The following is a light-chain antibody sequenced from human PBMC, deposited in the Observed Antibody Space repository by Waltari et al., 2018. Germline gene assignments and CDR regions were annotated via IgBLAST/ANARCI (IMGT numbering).Light chain of an antibody. Sequence: QSALTQPPSASGSPGQSVTLSCTGTSSDVGGYNYVSWYHQHPGKAPKPMIYEVSKRPSGVPERFSCSKSGNTASLTVSGLPAEDEADYYRSSYARSTNLVFGGGTKLTVL. J-gene: IGLJ2*01. CDR3: SSYARSTNLV. V-gene: IGLV2-8*01. CDR2: EVS. CDR1: SSDVGGYNY.